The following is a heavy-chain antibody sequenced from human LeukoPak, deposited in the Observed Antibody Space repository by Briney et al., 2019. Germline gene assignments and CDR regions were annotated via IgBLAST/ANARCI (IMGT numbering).Heavy chain of an antibody. V-gene: IGHV1-2*04. CDR1: GYTFTGYY. CDR2: INPNSGGT. Sequence: ASVKVSCKASGYTFTGYYMHWVRQAPGQGLEWMGWINPNSGGTNYAQKFQGWVTMTRDTSVSTAYMELSRLRSEDTAVYYCATGGSHDYGDYFAFDIWGQGTMVTVSS. J-gene: IGHJ3*02. CDR3: ATGGSHDYGDYFAFDI. D-gene: IGHD4-17*01.